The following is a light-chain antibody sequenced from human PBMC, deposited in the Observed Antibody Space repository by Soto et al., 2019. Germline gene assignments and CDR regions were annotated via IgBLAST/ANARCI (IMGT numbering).Light chain of an antibody. CDR1: QSLVHSDGRTY. V-gene: IGKV2-24*01. J-gene: IGKJ2*01. CDR3: MQATHYQPYT. CDR2: KVS. Sequence: VLTQTPLSSPVTLGQPASISCRSSQSLVHSDGRTYLNWLHQRPGQPPRLVIYKVSNRFSGVPDRFSGRGAGTDFTLKISRVEAEDVGIYYCMQATHYQPYTFGQGTKLEIK.